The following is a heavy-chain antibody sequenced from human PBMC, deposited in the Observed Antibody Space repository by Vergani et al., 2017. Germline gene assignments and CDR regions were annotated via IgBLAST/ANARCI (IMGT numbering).Heavy chain of an antibody. Sequence: VQLVESGGGVVQPGRSLRLSCAASGFTFSSYGMHWVRQAPGKGLEWVSSISSSSSYIYYADSVKGRFTISRDNAKNSLYLQMNSLRAEDTAVYYCASAGYSSGWYGPSNDYWGQGTLVTVSS. CDR2: ISSSSSYI. D-gene: IGHD6-19*01. V-gene: IGHV3-21*01. CDR3: ASAGYSSGWYGPSNDY. J-gene: IGHJ4*02. CDR1: GFTFSSYG.